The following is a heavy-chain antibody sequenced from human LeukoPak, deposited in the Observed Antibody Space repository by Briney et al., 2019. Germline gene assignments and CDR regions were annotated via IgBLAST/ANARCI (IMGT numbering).Heavy chain of an antibody. CDR2: IRYDGSNK. V-gene: IGHV3-30*02. CDR3: ATTIVVVPGDWFDP. Sequence: GGSLRLSCAASGFTFSNYGMHWVRQAPGKGLEWVAYIRYDGSNKYYADSVKGRFTISRDNSKNTLYLQMNSLRAEDTAVYYCATTIVVVPGDWFDPWGQGTLVTVSS. CDR1: GFTFSNYG. J-gene: IGHJ5*02. D-gene: IGHD2-2*01.